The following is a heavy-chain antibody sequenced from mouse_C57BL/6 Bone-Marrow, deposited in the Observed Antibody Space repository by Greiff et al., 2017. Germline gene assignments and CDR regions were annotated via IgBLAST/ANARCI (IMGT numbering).Heavy chain of an antibody. CDR1: GFSLTSYG. J-gene: IGHJ1*03. CDR3: ARHGDGNYEGSYWYFDV. Sequence: VQLVESGPGLVAPSQSLSITCTVSGFSLTSYGVHWVRQPPGKGLEWLVVIWSDGSTTYNSALKSRLSISKDNSKSQVFLKMNSLQTDDTAMYYCARHGDGNYEGSYWYFDVWGTGTTVTVSS. D-gene: IGHD2-1*01. CDR2: IWSDGST. V-gene: IGHV2-6-1*01.